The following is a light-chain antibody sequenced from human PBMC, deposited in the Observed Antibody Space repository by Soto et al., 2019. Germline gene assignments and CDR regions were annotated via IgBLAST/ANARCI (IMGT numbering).Light chain of an antibody. Sequence: EIVLTQSPGTLSLSPGERATLSCRASQSVSSSYLAWYQQKPGQAPRLLIFGASSRATGIPDRFSGSGSGTDFTLTISRLEPEDFAVYYFQQYGNSPPVTFGGGTKVEIK. V-gene: IGKV3-20*01. J-gene: IGKJ4*01. CDR1: QSVSSSY. CDR3: QQYGNSPPVT. CDR2: GAS.